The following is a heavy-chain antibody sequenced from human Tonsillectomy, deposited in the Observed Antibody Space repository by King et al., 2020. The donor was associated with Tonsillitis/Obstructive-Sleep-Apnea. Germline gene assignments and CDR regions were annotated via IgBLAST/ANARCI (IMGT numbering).Heavy chain of an antibody. J-gene: IGHJ3*02. V-gene: IGHV4-39*01. CDR3: ATHMVRWTTVTTPFDAFDI. CDR2: IYYSGST. Sequence: LQLQESGPGLVKHSETLSLTCTVSGGSISSSSYYWGWIRQPPGKGLEWIGSIYYSGSTYCNPSLKSRVTISVDTSKNQFSLKLSSVTAADTAVYYCATHMVRWTTVTTPFDAFDIWGQGTMVTVSS. CDR1: GGSISSSSYY. D-gene: IGHD4-17*01.